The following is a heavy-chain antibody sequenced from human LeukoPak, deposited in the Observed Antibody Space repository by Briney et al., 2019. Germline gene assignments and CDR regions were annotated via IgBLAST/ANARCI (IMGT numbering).Heavy chain of an antibody. CDR3: ARSRGYSYGTTFLDY. CDR2: IYTSGST. D-gene: IGHD5-18*01. V-gene: IGHV4-61*02. J-gene: IGHJ4*02. Sequence: SETLSLTCTVSGGSISSGSYYWSWIRQPAGKGLEWIGRIYTSGSTNYNPSLKSRVTISVDTSKNQFSLKLSSVTAADTAVYYCARSRGYSYGTTFLDYWGQGTLVTVSS. CDR1: GGSISSGSYY.